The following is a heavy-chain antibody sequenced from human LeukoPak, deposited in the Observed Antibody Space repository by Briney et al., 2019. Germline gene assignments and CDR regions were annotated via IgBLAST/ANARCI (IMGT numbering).Heavy chain of an antibody. CDR2: ISAYNGNT. CDR3: ARSDRVAGNDAFDI. V-gene: IGHV1-18*04. J-gene: IGHJ3*02. Sequence: ASVKVSCKASGYTFTSYGISWVRQAPGQGLEWMGWISAYNGNTNYAQKLQGRVTMTTDTSTSTAYMELRSLRSDDTAVYYCARSDRVAGNDAFDIWGQGTMVTVSS. D-gene: IGHD3-3*01. CDR1: GYTFTSYG.